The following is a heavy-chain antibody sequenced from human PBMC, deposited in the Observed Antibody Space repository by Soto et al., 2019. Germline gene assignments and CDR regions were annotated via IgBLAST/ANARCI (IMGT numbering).Heavy chain of an antibody. CDR2: IYYSGST. Sequence: SETLSLTCTVSGGSISSYYWSWIRQPPGKGLEWIGYIYYSGSTNYSPSLKSRVTISIGTSKNHFSLKLSSVTAADTAVYYCARIYGDYDNYFDYWGQGTLVTVS. D-gene: IGHD4-17*01. CDR1: GGSISSYY. CDR3: ARIYGDYDNYFDY. J-gene: IGHJ4*02. V-gene: IGHV4-59*01.